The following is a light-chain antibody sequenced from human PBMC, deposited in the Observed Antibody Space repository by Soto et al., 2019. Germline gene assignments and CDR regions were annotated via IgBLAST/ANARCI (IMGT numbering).Light chain of an antibody. CDR2: DAA. J-gene: IGKJ5*01. CDR1: QGVSNF. V-gene: IGKV1-27*01. CDR3: QKDRCGFT. Sequence: DIQMTQSPSSLSSSVGDRVTITCRASQGVSNFLAWYQPQPGKVPTLLLADAASLQSGVPSRVSGSGSGTDFTITITRLQPEDVDTYYCQKDRCGFTFGQGTRLEIK.